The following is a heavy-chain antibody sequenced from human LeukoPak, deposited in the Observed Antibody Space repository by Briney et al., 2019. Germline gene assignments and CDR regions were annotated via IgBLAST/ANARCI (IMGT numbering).Heavy chain of an antibody. V-gene: IGHV1-69*05. D-gene: IGHD6-6*01. Sequence: ASVTVSCKASGGTFSSYAISWVRQAPGQGLEWMGGIILIFGTANYAQKFQGRVTITTDESTSTAYMELSSLRSEDTAVYYCASGAIAARWWLDPWGQGTLVTVSS. CDR2: IILIFGTA. CDR1: GGTFSSYA. CDR3: ASGAIAARWWLDP. J-gene: IGHJ5*02.